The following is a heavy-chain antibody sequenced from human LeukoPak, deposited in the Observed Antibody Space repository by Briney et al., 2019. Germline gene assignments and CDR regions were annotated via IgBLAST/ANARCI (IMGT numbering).Heavy chain of an antibody. CDR1: GFTFSSYA. J-gene: IGHJ4*02. CDR2: ISGSGGST. CDR3: AKDRQWLVVFDY. Sequence: GGSLRLSCAAYGFTFSSYAMSWVRQAPGKGLEWVSAISGSGGSTYYADSVKGRFTISRDNSKNTLYLQMNSLRAEDTAIYYCAKDRQWLVVFDYWGQGTLVTVSA. V-gene: IGHV3-23*01. D-gene: IGHD6-19*01.